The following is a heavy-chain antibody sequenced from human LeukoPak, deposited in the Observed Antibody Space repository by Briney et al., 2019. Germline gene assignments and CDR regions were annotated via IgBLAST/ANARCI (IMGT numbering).Heavy chain of an antibody. V-gene: IGHV4-59*01. CDR2: IYYSGST. CDR3: ASAGSATEPNWFDL. J-gene: IGHJ5*02. CDR1: GGTISSYY. D-gene: IGHD1-14*01. Sequence: SETLSLTCTASGGTISSYYWSWIRQPPGKGLEWIGYIYYSGSTNYNPSLKSRVTISVDTSKNQFSLKLSSVTAADTAIYYCASAGSATEPNWFDLWGQGRVVTVAS.